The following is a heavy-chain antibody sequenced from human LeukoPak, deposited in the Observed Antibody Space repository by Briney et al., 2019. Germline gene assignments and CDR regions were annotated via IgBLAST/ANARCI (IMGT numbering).Heavy chain of an antibody. J-gene: IGHJ4*02. V-gene: IGHV1-18*01. CDR1: GNTFTSYG. CDR2: ISAYNGNT. D-gene: IGHD3-10*01. Sequence: RASVKVSCKASGNTFTSYGISWVRQAPGQGLDWMGWISAYNGNTNYAQKLQGRVTMTTDTSTSTAYMELRSLRSDDTAVYYCARDLAQPPYYGSGSYDYWGQGTLVTVSS. CDR3: ARDLAQPPYYGSGSYDY.